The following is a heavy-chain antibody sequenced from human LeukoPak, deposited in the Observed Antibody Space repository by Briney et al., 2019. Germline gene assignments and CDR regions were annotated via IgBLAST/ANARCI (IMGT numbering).Heavy chain of an antibody. CDR1: GFTFSSYS. J-gene: IGHJ4*02. CDR3: ARDPLGGVIDYFDY. Sequence: GGSLRLSCAASGFTFSSYSMNWVRQAPGKGLEWVSSISSSSSYIYYADSVKGRFTISRDNAKNSLYLQMNSLRAEDTAVYYCARDPLGGVIDYFDYWGQGTLFTVPS. D-gene: IGHD3-16*02. V-gene: IGHV3-21*01. CDR2: ISSSSSYI.